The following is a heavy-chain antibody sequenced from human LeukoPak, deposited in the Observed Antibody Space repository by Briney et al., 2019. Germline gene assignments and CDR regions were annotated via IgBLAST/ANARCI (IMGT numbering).Heavy chain of an antibody. V-gene: IGHV3-7*01. CDR1: GFTFSSFW. CDR3: AKIGYCSGTNRYDPFDY. J-gene: IGHJ4*02. D-gene: IGHD2-2*01. CDR2: MKQDGSEK. Sequence: GGSLRLSCAASGFTFSSFWMSRVRQAPGKGLEWVANMKQDGSEKYYVDSVKGRFTISRDNAKNSLYLQMNSLRAEDTAVYYCAKIGYCSGTNRYDPFDYWGQGALVTVSS.